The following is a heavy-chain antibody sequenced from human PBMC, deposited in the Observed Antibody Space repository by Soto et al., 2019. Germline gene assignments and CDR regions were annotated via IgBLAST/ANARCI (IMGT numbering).Heavy chain of an antibody. J-gene: IGHJ3*02. V-gene: IGHV4-59*01. D-gene: IGHD1-26*01. Sequence: QVQLQESGPGLVKPSETLSLTCTVSGGSISSYYWSWIRQPPGKGLEWIGYIYYSGSTNYNPSLKSRVTISVDTSKNQFSRKLSSVTAADTAVYYCARWGATGDAFDIWGQGTMVTVSS. CDR3: ARWGATGDAFDI. CDR2: IYYSGST. CDR1: GGSISSYY.